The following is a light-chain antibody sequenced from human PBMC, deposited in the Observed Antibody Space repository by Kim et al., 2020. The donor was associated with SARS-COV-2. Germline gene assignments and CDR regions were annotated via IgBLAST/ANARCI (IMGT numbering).Light chain of an antibody. CDR2: AAS. Sequence: SRSACVGDRVTITCRAGQPINRYLNWYQQKPGKAPEVLIYAASTLHSGVPSRFSGSGSGTDFTLTISNLQPEDSATYYCQQSFASFGGGTKVEIK. J-gene: IGKJ4*01. CDR1: QPINRY. V-gene: IGKV1-39*01. CDR3: QQSFAS.